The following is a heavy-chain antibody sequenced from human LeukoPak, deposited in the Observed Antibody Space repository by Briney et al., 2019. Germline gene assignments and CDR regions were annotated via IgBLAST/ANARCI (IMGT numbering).Heavy chain of an antibody. Sequence: PGGSLRFSCAVSGFTFSSYAMSWVRQAPGKGLEWVSAISGSGGSTYYADSVKGRFTISRDNSKNTLYLQMNSLRVEDTAVHYCALRYCSGGSCQDYWGQGTLVTVSS. J-gene: IGHJ4*02. CDR2: ISGSGGST. V-gene: IGHV3-23*01. CDR1: GFTFSSYA. D-gene: IGHD2-15*01. CDR3: ALRYCSGGSCQDY.